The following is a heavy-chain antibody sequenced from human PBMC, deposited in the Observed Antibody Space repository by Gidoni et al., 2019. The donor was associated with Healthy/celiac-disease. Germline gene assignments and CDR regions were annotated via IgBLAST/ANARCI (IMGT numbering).Heavy chain of an antibody. CDR3: AMEDRYYCSALSG. V-gene: IGHV1-3*01. J-gene: IGHJ4*01. CDR2: INAGNGNT. D-gene: IGHD3-10*01. CDR1: GYIFTSYA. Sequence: QVQLVQSGAEVKKPGASVKVSCKASGYIFTSYAMHWVSQAPGQRLEWMGWINAGNGNTKYSPKFPGIVTITRDTSASTAYMELSSLRSEDTAVYYCAMEDRYYCSALSGWGHGTLVTVSS.